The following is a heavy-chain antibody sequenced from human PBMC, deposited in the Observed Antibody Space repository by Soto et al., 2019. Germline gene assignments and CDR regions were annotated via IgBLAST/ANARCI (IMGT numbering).Heavy chain of an antibody. V-gene: IGHV3-30-3*01. CDR1: GFTFSSYA. Sequence: GGSLRLSCAASGFTFSSYAMHWVRQAPGKGLEWVAVISYDGSNKYYADSVKGRLTISRDNSKNTLYLQMNSLRAEDTAVYYCARDPFGGSYYFDYWGQGTLVTVSS. D-gene: IGHD1-26*01. CDR3: ARDPFGGSYYFDY. J-gene: IGHJ4*02. CDR2: ISYDGSNK.